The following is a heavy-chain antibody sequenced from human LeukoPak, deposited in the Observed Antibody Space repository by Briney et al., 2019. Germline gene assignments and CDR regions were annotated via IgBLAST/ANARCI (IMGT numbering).Heavy chain of an antibody. V-gene: IGHV3-7*03. D-gene: IGHD2-2*01. CDR3: AKAVLGYCSSTSCLLALDY. J-gene: IGHJ4*02. Sequence: GGSRRLTCAGPGLIFNSYWLSWVRQAPGRGLEWLANTKQDGSEKYYLDSVKGRFTISRDNSKNTLYLQMNSLRAEDTAVYYCAKAVLGYCSSTSCLLALDYWGQGTLVTVSS. CDR2: TKQDGSEK. CDR1: GLIFNSYW.